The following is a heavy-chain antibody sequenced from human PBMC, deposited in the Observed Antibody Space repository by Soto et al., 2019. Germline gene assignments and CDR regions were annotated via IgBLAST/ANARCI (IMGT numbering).Heavy chain of an antibody. Sequence: QVQLQESGPGLVKPSETLSLTCTVSGGSITGYYWTWIRQPPGKGLEWIGYVFYKGNTNYNPSLKSRVTISGDTSANQFSLRLSSVTAADTAVYYCARSGYSFGFTDCWGQGTLVTVSS. J-gene: IGHJ4*02. CDR3: ARSGYSFGFTDC. CDR2: VFYKGNT. V-gene: IGHV4-59*01. D-gene: IGHD5-18*01. CDR1: GGSITGYY.